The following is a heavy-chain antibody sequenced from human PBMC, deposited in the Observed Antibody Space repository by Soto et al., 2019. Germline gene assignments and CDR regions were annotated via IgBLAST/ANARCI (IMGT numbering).Heavy chain of an antibody. CDR1: GFTFSNCA. J-gene: IGHJ4*02. D-gene: IGHD6-19*01. Sequence: ESGGGLVQPGGSLRLSCEASGFTFSNCAMSWVRQAPGKGLEWVSGISGTGRTTFYTDSVKGRFTISRDNSKNTVYLQMNSLRDDDTAVYYCAKGNTSGWYFFDHWGQGSLVTVSS. CDR2: ISGTGRTT. CDR3: AKGNTSGWYFFDH. V-gene: IGHV3-23*01.